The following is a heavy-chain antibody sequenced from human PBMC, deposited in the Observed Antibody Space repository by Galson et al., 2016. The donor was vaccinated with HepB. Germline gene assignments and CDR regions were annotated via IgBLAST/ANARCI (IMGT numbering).Heavy chain of an antibody. V-gene: IGHV3-15*01. J-gene: IGHJ4*02. CDR3: TTEPDY. CDR1: GFTFSKTW. Sequence: SLRLSCAASGFTFSKTWMTWVRLTPGKGLEWVGRIKINTDAGTTDYGAPVKGRFTISRDDSKNTVSLQMNSLKTEDTGVYYCTTEPDYWGRGTLVTVSS. CDR2: IKINTDAGTT.